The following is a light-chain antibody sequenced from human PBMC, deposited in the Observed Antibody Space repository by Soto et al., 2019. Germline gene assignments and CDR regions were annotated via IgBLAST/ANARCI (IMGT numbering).Light chain of an antibody. J-gene: IGKJ1*01. Sequence: DNQMPKSPSNLPASVGDRVTITCRASQSIDRWMAWYQQKPGKAPKVLIWDATTLHRGVPSRFSGSRSGTEFTLTISSLQPDDFATYYCQQYNGYSTWTVGQGTKVDIK. CDR3: QQYNGYSTWT. CDR2: DAT. CDR1: QSIDRW. V-gene: IGKV1-5*01.